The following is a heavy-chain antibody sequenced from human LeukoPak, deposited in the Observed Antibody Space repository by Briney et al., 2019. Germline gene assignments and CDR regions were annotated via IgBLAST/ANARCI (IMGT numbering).Heavy chain of an antibody. V-gene: IGHV3-21*01. J-gene: IGHJ4*02. CDR1: GFTFSSYS. Sequence: GGSLRLSCAASGFTFSSYSMTWVRQAPGKGLEWVSSISSSSSYIYYADSVKGRFTISRDNAKNSLYLQMNSLRAEDTAVYYCARDRIDTYYYDSSGFDWGQGTLVTVSS. CDR3: ARDRIDTYYYDSSGFD. CDR2: ISSSSSYI. D-gene: IGHD3-22*01.